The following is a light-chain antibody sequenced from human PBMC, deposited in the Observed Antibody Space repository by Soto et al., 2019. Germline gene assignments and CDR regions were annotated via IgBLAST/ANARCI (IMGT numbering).Light chain of an antibody. Sequence: EIVLTQSPGTLSLSPGERATLSCRASQSVSSSYLAWYQQKPGQAPRLLIYGASSRATGIPDRFSGSGSGTDFPLTSSRLGPEEFSVNYCRQYGSSSWAFGQGTKVEIK. CDR1: QSVSSSY. CDR3: RQYGSSSWA. CDR2: GAS. V-gene: IGKV3-20*01. J-gene: IGKJ1*01.